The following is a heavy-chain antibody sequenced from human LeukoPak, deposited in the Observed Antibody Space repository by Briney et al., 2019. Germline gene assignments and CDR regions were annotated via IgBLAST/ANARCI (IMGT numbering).Heavy chain of an antibody. CDR1: GFTFSSYW. D-gene: IGHD3-3*01. Sequence: PGGSLRLSCAASGFTFSSYWMSWVRLAPGKGLEWVAKIKQDGSEKYYVDSVKGRFTISRDNAKNSLYLQMNSLRAEDTALYYCARVKGSGYRNSIDYWGQGTLVTVSS. CDR3: ARVKGSGYRNSIDY. CDR2: IKQDGSEK. J-gene: IGHJ4*02. V-gene: IGHV3-7*03.